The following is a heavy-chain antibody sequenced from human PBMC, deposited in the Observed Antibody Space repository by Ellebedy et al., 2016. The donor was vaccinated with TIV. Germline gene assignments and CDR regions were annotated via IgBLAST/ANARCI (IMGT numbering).Heavy chain of an antibody. CDR2: IIPILGIA. J-gene: IGHJ5*02. Sequence: AASVKVSCKASGGTFSSYAISWVQQAPGQGLEWMGRIIPILGIANYAQKFQGRVTITADKSTSTAYMELSSLRSEDTAVYYCARVGYYDFWSGYYYNWFDPWGQGTLVTVSS. V-gene: IGHV1-69*04. CDR3: ARVGYYDFWSGYYYNWFDP. D-gene: IGHD3-3*01. CDR1: GGTFSSYA.